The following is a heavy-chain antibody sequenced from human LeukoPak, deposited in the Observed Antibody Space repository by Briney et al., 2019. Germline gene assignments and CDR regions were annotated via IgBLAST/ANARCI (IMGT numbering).Heavy chain of an antibody. Sequence: SETLSLICTVSGGSINSDGYYWGWIRQPPGKGLEWIGGVHYTGNTYYSPSLKSRVTISVHTSKDQFSLKLNSVTAADTAVYYCARFEYSSSSFDYWGQGTLVTVSS. CDR1: GGSINSDGYY. CDR2: VHYTGNT. V-gene: IGHV4-39*01. D-gene: IGHD6-6*01. CDR3: ARFEYSSSSFDY. J-gene: IGHJ4*02.